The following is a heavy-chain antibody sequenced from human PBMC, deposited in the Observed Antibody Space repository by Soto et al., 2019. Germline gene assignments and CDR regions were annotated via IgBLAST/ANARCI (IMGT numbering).Heavy chain of an antibody. CDR1: GFTFSNYA. D-gene: IGHD6-19*01. Sequence: VQLLESGGGLVQSGGPLRLSCAASGFTFSNYAISWVRQAPGKGLEWVSAVSGSGGSTFYADSVKGRFTISRDNSKNMLYLQMNSLRAEDTAVYYCAKGIAVVHTWYFDYWGQGTLVTVSS. J-gene: IGHJ4*02. CDR3: AKGIAVVHTWYFDY. CDR2: VSGSGGST. V-gene: IGHV3-23*01.